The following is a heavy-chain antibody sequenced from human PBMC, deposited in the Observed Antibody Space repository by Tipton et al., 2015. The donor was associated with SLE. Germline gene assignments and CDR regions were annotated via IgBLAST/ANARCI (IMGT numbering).Heavy chain of an antibody. Sequence: SGFTFSSYAMSWVRQAPGKGLEWVSAISGSGGSTYYADSVKGRFTISRDNAKNTLYLQMSSLRIEDTAVYYCSRSQGYYDNWGQGTLVTVSS. J-gene: IGHJ4*02. CDR1: GFTFSSYA. CDR3: SRSQGYYDN. CDR2: ISGSGGST. V-gene: IGHV3-23*01.